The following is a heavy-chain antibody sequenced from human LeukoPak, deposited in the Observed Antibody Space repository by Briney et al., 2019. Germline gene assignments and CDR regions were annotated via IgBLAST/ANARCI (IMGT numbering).Heavy chain of an antibody. CDR2: ISAYNGNT. V-gene: IGHV1-18*01. J-gene: IGHJ4*02. D-gene: IGHD6-13*01. CDR3: ARDLGVSSSGLVDY. Sequence: ASVKVSSRASGYTFSNYGLSWVRQAPGQGLVWMGWISAYNGNTNYAQRLQGRVAMTTDTSTSTAYMELRSLGSDDTAVYYCARDLGVSSSGLVDYWGQGTLVTVSS. CDR1: GYTFSNYG.